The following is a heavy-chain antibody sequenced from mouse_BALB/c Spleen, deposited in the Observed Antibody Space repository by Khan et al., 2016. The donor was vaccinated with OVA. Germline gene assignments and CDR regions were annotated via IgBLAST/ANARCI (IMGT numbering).Heavy chain of an antibody. CDR3: ARDLGSSHWYFDV. CDR2: IWTGGNT. D-gene: IGHD1-1*01. CDR1: GFSLTSYG. J-gene: IGHJ1*01. V-gene: IGHV2-9*02. Sequence: QVQLKESGPGLVAPSQSLSITCTVSGFSLTSYGVHWVRQPPGKDLEWLGVIWTGGNTNYNSALRSRLTINKDNSKSQVFLKMNNPQTDDTAMYCCARDLGSSHWYFDVWGAGTTVTVSS.